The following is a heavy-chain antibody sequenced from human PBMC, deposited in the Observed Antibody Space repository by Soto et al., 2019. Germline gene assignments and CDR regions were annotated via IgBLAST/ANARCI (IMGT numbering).Heavy chain of an antibody. D-gene: IGHD6-13*01. CDR3: AREIAAADTSYFDY. CDR1: GYSISSGYY. J-gene: IGHJ4*02. CDR2: IYHSGST. V-gene: IGHV4-38-2*02. Sequence: PSETLSLTCAVSGYSISSGYYWGWIRQPPGKGLEWIGSIYHSGSTYYNPSLKSRVTISVDTSKNQFSLKLSSVTAADTAVYYCAREIAAADTSYFDYWGQGTLVTVSS.